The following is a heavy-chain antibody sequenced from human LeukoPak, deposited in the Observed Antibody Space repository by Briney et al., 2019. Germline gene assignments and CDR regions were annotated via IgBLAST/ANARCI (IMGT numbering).Heavy chain of an antibody. CDR3: ARELGGFDY. CDR1: GFTVSSNY. J-gene: IGHJ4*02. D-gene: IGHD7-27*01. CDR2: IYSGGST. Sequence: PPGGSLRLSCAASGFTVSSNYMSWVRQAPGKGLEWVSIIYSGGSTYYADSVKGRFTIPRDKSKNTLYLQMNSLRAEDTAVYYCARELGGFDYWGQGTLVTVSS. V-gene: IGHV3-66*01.